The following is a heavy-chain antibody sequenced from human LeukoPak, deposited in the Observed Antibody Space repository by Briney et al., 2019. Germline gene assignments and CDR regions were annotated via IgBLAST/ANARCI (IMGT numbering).Heavy chain of an antibody. D-gene: IGHD3-3*01. J-gene: IGHJ5*02. Sequence: GASVKVSCKASGYTFTSYAISWVRQAPGQGLEWMGGIIPIFGTANYAQKFQGRVTITTDESTSTAYMELSSLRSEDTAVYYCARGGRFLEWLDLKCWFDPWGQGTLVTVSS. V-gene: IGHV1-69*05. CDR2: IIPIFGTA. CDR1: GYTFTSYA. CDR3: ARGGRFLEWLDLKCWFDP.